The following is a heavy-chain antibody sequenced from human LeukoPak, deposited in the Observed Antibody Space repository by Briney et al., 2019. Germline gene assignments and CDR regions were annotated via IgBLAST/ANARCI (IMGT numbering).Heavy chain of an antibody. CDR2: FDPEDGET. Sequence: APVKVSCKVSGYTLTELSMHWVRQAPGKGLEWMGGFDPEDGETIYAQKFQGRVTMTEDTSTDTAYMELSSLRSEDTAVYYCATVVCSGGSCSPGFDPWGQGALVTVSS. CDR3: ATVVCSGGSCSPGFDP. V-gene: IGHV1-24*01. CDR1: GYTLTELS. J-gene: IGHJ5*02. D-gene: IGHD2-15*01.